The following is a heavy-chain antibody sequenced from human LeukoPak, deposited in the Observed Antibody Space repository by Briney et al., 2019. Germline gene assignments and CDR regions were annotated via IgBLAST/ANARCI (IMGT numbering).Heavy chain of an antibody. D-gene: IGHD5-18*01. J-gene: IGHJ4*02. CDR2: ISSSGSTI. CDR1: GFTFRTYW. V-gene: IGHV3-48*04. CDR3: ARSDFYSYGYLVDY. Sequence: GGSLRLSCAASGFTFRTYWMSWVRQAPGKGLEWVSYISSSGSTIYYADSVKGRFTISRDNAKNSLYLQMNSLRAEDTTVYYCARSDFYSYGYLVDYWGQGTLVTVSS.